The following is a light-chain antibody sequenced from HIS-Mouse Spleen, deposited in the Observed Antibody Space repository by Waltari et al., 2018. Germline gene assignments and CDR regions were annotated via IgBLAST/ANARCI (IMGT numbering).Light chain of an antibody. CDR2: EDS. CDR1: ALPKKY. J-gene: IGLJ2*01. V-gene: IGLV3-10*01. Sequence: SYELTQPPSVSVSPGQTARITCSGDALPKKYAYWYKQKSGQAPVLVIYEDSKRPPGIPGRFAGSSSGTMATLTISGGQVEDEADYYCYSTDSSGNHRVFGGGTKLTVL. CDR3: YSTDSSGNHRV.